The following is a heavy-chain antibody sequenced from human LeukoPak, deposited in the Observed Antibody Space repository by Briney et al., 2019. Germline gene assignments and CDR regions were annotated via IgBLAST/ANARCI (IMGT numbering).Heavy chain of an antibody. CDR2: INHSGST. D-gene: IGHD1-26*01. CDR3: ARNARIVGASLYYYYYMDV. J-gene: IGHJ6*03. CDR1: GGSFSGYY. Sequence: PSETLSLTCAVYGGSFSGYYWSWIRQPPGKGLEWIGEINHSGSTNYNPSLKSRVTISVDTSKNQFSLKLSSVTAADTAVYYCARNARIVGASLYYYYYMDVWGKGTTVTVSS. V-gene: IGHV4-34*01.